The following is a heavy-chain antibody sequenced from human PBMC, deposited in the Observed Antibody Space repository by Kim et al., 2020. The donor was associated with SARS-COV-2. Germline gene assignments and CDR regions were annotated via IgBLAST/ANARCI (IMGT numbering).Heavy chain of an antibody. Sequence: AAPVKGRFTISRDDSKNTLYLQMNSLKTEDTAVYYCTTVTYYYDSSSPVYWGQGTLVTVSS. D-gene: IGHD3-22*01. V-gene: IGHV3-15*01. J-gene: IGHJ4*02. CDR3: TTVTYYYDSSSPVY.